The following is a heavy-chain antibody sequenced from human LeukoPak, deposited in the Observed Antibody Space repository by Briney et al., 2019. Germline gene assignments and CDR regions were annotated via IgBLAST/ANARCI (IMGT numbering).Heavy chain of an antibody. CDR1: GFTFSSYS. V-gene: IGHV3-21*06. Sequence: GGSLRLSCAASGFTFSSYSMNWVRQAPGKGLEWVSSISSSISYIYYADSVKGRFIISRDNAKNSLYLQMNSLRAEDTAVYFCAREGPYLGAAVAGTAALDSWGQGTLVTVSS. CDR3: AREGPYLGAAVAGTAALDS. J-gene: IGHJ4*02. CDR2: ISSSISYI. D-gene: IGHD6-19*01.